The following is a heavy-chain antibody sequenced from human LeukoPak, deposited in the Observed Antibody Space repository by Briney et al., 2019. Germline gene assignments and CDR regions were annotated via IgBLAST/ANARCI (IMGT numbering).Heavy chain of an antibody. CDR2: INPNSGGT. Sequence: ASVKVSCKASGYTFTGYYMHWVRQAPGQGLEWMGWINPNSGGTNYAQKFQGRVTMTEDTSTDTAYMELSSLRSEDTAVYYCATGPGGYPYYFDYWGQGTLVTVSS. J-gene: IGHJ4*02. CDR3: ATGPGGYPYYFDY. D-gene: IGHD3-22*01. V-gene: IGHV1-2*02. CDR1: GYTFTGYY.